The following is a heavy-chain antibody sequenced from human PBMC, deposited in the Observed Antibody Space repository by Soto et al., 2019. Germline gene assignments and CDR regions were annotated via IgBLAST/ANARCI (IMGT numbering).Heavy chain of an antibody. D-gene: IGHD3-3*01. J-gene: IGHJ4*02. CDR3: ARVNVLRFLEFDY. CDR1: GGSISSYY. Sequence: PSETLSLTCTVSGGSISSYYWSWIRQPPGKGLEWIGYIYYSGSTNYNPSLKSRVTISVDTSKNQFSLKLSSVTAADTAVYYCARVNVLRFLEFDYWGQGTLVTVSS. V-gene: IGHV4-59*01. CDR2: IYYSGST.